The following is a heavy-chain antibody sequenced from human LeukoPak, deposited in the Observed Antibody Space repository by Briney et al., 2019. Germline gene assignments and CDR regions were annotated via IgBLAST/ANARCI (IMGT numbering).Heavy chain of an antibody. CDR1: GFTFSSYA. V-gene: IGHV3-64D*06. Sequence: PGGSLRLSCAASGFTFSSYAMSWVRQAPGKGLEFVSHISSNGATTYYADSVKGRFTISRDNSKNTLYLQMSGLRADDTAVYYCVKDRSIAAPNNDFFDSWGQGALVTVSS. D-gene: IGHD6-6*01. J-gene: IGHJ4*02. CDR2: ISSNGATT. CDR3: VKDRSIAAPNNDFFDS.